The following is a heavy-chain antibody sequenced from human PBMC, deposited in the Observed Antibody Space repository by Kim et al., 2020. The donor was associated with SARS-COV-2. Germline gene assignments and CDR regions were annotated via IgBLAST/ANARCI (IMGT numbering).Heavy chain of an antibody. CDR3: ARLFATGTYRGILHY. J-gene: IGHJ4*02. V-gene: IGHV4-39*01. Sequence: NPSLKTRVTISVDTSKNQFSLTLSAVTAAETAVYYCARLFATGTYRGILHYWGQGTLVTVSS. D-gene: IGHD3-10*01.